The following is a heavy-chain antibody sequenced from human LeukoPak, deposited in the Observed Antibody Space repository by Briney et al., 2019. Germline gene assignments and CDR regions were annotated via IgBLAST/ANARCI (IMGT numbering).Heavy chain of an antibody. D-gene: IGHD3/OR15-3a*01. CDR1: GFTVSRNY. CDR3: ARFDFFGSAALDF. J-gene: IGHJ4*02. CDR2: IYSGGST. V-gene: IGHV3-53*04. Sequence: PGGSLRLSCAASGFTVSRNYMSWVRQAPGKGLEWVSVIYSGGSTYYADSVKGRFTISRHNSKNTLYLQMNSLRAEDTAVYYCARFDFFGSAALDFWGQGTLVTVSS.